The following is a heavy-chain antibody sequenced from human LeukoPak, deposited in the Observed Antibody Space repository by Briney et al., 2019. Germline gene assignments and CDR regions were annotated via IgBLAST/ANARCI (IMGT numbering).Heavy chain of an antibody. Sequence: GESLKISCKGSGYSFTSYWIGWVRQVPGKGLEWMGIIYPGDSDTRYSPSFQGQVTISADKSISTAYLQWNSLKASDTAMYFCARIIAFYYDSSSYMDLWGQGTLVTVSS. D-gene: IGHD3-22*01. CDR3: ARIIAFYYDSSSYMDL. J-gene: IGHJ5*02. CDR2: IYPGDSDT. V-gene: IGHV5-51*01. CDR1: GYSFTSYW.